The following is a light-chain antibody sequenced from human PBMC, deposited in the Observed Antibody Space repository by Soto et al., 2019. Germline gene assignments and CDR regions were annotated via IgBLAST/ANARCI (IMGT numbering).Light chain of an antibody. J-gene: IGLJ1*01. CDR3: NSFTTSTTYV. V-gene: IGLV2-14*01. Sequence: QSALTQPASVSGSPGQSIAISCTGTSSDIGSYNYVSWYQQHPGKAPKLMIYDVSNRPSGVSDRFSGSKSGNTASLTISGLQAEDDADYYCNSFTTSTTYVFGTGTMVTVL. CDR1: SSDIGSYNY. CDR2: DVS.